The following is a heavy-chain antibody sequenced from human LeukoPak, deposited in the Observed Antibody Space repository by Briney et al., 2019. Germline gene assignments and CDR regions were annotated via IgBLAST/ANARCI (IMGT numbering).Heavy chain of an antibody. Sequence: MSSETLSLTCTVSGVSISSSNSYWGWIRQPPGKGLEWIGSIYYSGNTYYNASLRSQVSISIDTSKNQFSLKLSSVTAADTAVYYCARGRDGSSWYEMWFDPWGQGTLVTVSS. D-gene: IGHD6-13*01. V-gene: IGHV4-39*01. J-gene: IGHJ5*02. CDR3: ARGRDGSSWYEMWFDP. CDR1: GVSISSSNSY. CDR2: IYYSGNT.